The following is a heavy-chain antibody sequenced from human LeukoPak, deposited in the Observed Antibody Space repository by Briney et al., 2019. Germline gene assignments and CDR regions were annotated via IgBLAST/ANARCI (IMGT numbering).Heavy chain of an antibody. J-gene: IGHJ4*02. CDR1: GGSLSGYY. CDR2: INHSGAT. Sequence: KASETLSLTCAVYGGSLSGYYWSWIRQPPGKGLEWIGEINHSGATNYNPSLKSRVTIAVDTSKNQFSLRLSSVTAADTAMYYCVRGIYGVYYFDYWRQGALVTVSS. CDR3: VRGIYGVYYFDY. V-gene: IGHV4-34*01. D-gene: IGHD4-17*01.